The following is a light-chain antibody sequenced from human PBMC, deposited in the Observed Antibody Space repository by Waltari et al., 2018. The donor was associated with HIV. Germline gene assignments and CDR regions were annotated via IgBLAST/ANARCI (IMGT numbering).Light chain of an antibody. V-gene: IGLV2-23*02. CDR3: CAYAGSTTYVI. CDR1: SSDVGGYNL. CDR2: EVS. J-gene: IGLJ2*01. Sequence: QSALTQPASVSGSPGQSITISCTGTSSDVGGYNLVSWYQQHPGKAPKLMIYEVSKLPSGVSNRVSGSKSGNTASLTISGLQAEDEADYYGCAYAGSTTYVIFGGGTKLTVL.